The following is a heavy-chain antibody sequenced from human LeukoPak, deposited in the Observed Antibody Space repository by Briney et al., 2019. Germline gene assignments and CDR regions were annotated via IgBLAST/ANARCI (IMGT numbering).Heavy chain of an antibody. Sequence: SQTLSLTCAISGDSVSSNSAAWNWLRQSPSRGLEWLGRTYYRSKWYNDYAVSVKSRITINPDTSKNQFSLQLNSVTPEDTAVYYCARGIAAAGTIYYYGMDVWGKGTTVTVSS. J-gene: IGHJ6*04. D-gene: IGHD6-13*01. CDR3: ARGIAAAGTIYYYGMDV. CDR1: GDSVSSNSAA. V-gene: IGHV6-1*01. CDR2: TYYRSKWYN.